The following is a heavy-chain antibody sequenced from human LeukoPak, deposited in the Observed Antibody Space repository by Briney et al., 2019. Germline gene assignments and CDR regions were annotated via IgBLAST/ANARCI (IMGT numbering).Heavy chain of an antibody. J-gene: IGHJ4*02. Sequence: GGSLRLSCAASGFTVSSNYMSWVRQAPGKGLEWVSVIYSGGSTYYADSVKGRFTISRDNSKNTLYLQMNSLRAEDTAVYYCARDLDSSGCLGYWGQGTLVTVSS. D-gene: IGHD3-22*01. CDR3: ARDLDSSGCLGY. V-gene: IGHV3-53*01. CDR2: IYSGGST. CDR1: GFTVSSNY.